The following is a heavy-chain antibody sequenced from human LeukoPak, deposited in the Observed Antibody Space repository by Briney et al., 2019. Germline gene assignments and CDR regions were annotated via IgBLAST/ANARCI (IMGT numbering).Heavy chain of an antibody. CDR2: INPNSGGT. CDR3: ARERTLTSCYDY. CDR1: GYTFNGYY. V-gene: IGHV1-2*02. J-gene: IGHJ4*02. Sequence: GASVKVSCKASGYTFNGYYMHWVRQAPGQGLEWMRWINPNSGGTNYAQKFQGRVTMTRDTSISTAYMELSRLRSDDTAVYYCARERTLTSCYDYWGQGTLVTVSS. D-gene: IGHD2-15*01.